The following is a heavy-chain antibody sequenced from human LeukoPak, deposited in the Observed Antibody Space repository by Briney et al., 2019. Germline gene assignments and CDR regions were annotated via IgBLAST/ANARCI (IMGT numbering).Heavy chain of an antibody. V-gene: IGHV3-7*01. CDR2: IKQDGSDK. Sequence: TGGSLRLSCAASGFPFSSYWMSWVRQVPGKGLEWVANIKQDGSDKYYVDSVKGRFTISRDNAKNSLYLQLNSLRADDTAVYYCARDKTGGFDYWGQGTLVTVSS. CDR1: GFPFSSYW. CDR3: ARDKTGGFDY. J-gene: IGHJ4*02. D-gene: IGHD1-1*01.